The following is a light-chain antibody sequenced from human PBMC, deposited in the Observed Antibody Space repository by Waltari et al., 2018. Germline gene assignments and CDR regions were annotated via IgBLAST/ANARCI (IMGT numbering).Light chain of an antibody. V-gene: IGKV2-24*01. CDR3: MQATQFPT. CDR1: ESLVHSGGSTF. CDR2: KIS. J-gene: IGKJ1*01. Sequence: IVLTQTPLSSPVTLGQPASISCVSSESLVHSGGSTFLSWFHQRPGQPPRPLIYKISHRFAWVPDRFSGSGAGTDFTLKISRVEAEDVGLYYCMQATQFPTFGQGTKVEI.